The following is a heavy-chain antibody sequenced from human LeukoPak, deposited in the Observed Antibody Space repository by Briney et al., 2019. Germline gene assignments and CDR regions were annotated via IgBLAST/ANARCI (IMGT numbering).Heavy chain of an antibody. D-gene: IGHD1-26*01. V-gene: IGHV4-34*01. CDR3: ARGTIVGATSFDY. CDR2: INHSGST. Sequence: SETLSLTRAVYGGSFSGHYWSWIRQPPGKGLEWIGEINHSGSTNHNPSLKSRVTISVDTSKNQFSLKLSSVAAADTAVYYCARGTIVGATSFDYWGQGTLVTVSS. J-gene: IGHJ4*02. CDR1: GGSFSGHY.